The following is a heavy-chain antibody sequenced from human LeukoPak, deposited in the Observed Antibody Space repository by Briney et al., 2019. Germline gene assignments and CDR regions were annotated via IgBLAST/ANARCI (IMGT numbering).Heavy chain of an antibody. CDR1: GGSISSGDYY. Sequence: SQTLFLTCTVSGGSISSGDYYWSWIRQPPGKGLEWIGYIYYSGSTYYNPSLKSRVTVSVDTSKNQFSLKLSSVTAADTAVYYCARALAPILRGVKLVSGEIDYWGQGTLVTVSS. D-gene: IGHD3-10*01. J-gene: IGHJ4*02. CDR2: IYYSGST. CDR3: ARALAPILRGVKLVSGEIDY. V-gene: IGHV4-30-4*01.